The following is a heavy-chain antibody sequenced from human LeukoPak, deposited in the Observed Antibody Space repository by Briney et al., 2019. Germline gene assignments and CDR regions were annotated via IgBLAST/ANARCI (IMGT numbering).Heavy chain of an antibody. CDR2: IIPIFGTA. Sequence: ASVKVSCKASGGTFSSYAISWVRQAPGQGLEWMGGIIPIFGTANYAQKFQGRVTITADESTSTAYMELSSLRSEDTAVYYCARGGYSSSWYFGDHYYYYMDAWGKGTTVTISS. CDR1: GGTFSSYA. J-gene: IGHJ6*03. D-gene: IGHD6-13*01. V-gene: IGHV1-69*13. CDR3: ARGGYSSSWYFGDHYYYYMDA.